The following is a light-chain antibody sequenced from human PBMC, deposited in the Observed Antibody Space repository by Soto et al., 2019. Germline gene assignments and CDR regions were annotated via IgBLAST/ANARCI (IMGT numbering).Light chain of an antibody. CDR2: DAS. V-gene: IGKV3-11*01. CDR1: QSVNSD. J-gene: IGKJ3*01. Sequence: EIVMTQSPATLSVSPGDRATLSCTASQSVNSDLAWYQQKPGQSPRLLIYDASNRATGIPARFSGSGSGTDFTLTISSLEPEDFAVYYCQQRSHWPLLFTFGPGTKVDIK. CDR3: QQRSHWPLLFT.